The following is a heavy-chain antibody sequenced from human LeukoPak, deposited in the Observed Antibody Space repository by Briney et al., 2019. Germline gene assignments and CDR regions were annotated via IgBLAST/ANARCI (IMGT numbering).Heavy chain of an antibody. V-gene: IGHV3-23*01. CDR3: AKDNYGGVYAS. Sequence: GGSLRLSCAASGFIFRNFGMSWIRPAPGKGLEWVSHISDVVAHTWYADSVKGRSIIPRTNSNNRVFWQMNSLRPEDTALYYCAKDNYGGVYASWGQGTLVTVSS. CDR1: GFIFRNFG. J-gene: IGHJ5*02. CDR2: ISDVVAHT. D-gene: IGHD3-16*01.